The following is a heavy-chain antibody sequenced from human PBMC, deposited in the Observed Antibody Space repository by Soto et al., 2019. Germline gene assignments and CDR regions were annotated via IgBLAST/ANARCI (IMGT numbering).Heavy chain of an antibody. D-gene: IGHD4-17*01. CDR2: IYSGGTT. CDR3: TRALTVTTVFDY. V-gene: IGHV3-66*01. Sequence: GGPLSPPCAAPDLTSSTTSRAWCRQAPGKGLEWVSVIYSGGTTYYADSVKGRFTISRDNSKNTLYLQLNSLRAEDTAVYYCTRALTVTTVFDYWGQGTLVTVSS. CDR1: DLTSSTTS. J-gene: IGHJ4*02.